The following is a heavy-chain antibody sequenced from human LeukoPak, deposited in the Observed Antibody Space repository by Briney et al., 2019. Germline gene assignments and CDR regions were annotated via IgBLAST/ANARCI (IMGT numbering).Heavy chain of an antibody. CDR3: ANSKVADFHY. J-gene: IGHJ4*02. Sequence: GGSLRLSCAASGFTFSSYAMTWVRQAPGKGLEWVSAITGSGGSTYYADSVKGRFTISRDNSKNTVYLQMNSLRVDDTAVYYCANSKVADFHYWGQGTRVTVSS. CDR1: GFTFSSYA. V-gene: IGHV3-23*01. D-gene: IGHD6-19*01. CDR2: ITGSGGST.